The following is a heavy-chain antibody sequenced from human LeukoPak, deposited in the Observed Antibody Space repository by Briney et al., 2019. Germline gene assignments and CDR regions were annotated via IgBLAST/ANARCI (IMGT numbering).Heavy chain of an antibody. CDR2: ISSSSSYI. V-gene: IGHV3-21*01. D-gene: IGHD6-13*01. J-gene: IGHJ4*02. CDR1: GFTFSSYS. CDR3: VRAGRVATED. Sequence: TGGSLRLSCAASGFTFSSYSMNWVRQAPGKGLEWVSSISSSSSYIYYADSVKGRFTISRDNAKNSLYLQMNSLRAEDTAIYYCVRAGRVATEDWGQGTLVTVSS.